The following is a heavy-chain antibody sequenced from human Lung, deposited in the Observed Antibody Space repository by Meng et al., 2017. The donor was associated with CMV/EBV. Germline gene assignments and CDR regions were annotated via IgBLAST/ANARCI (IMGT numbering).Heavy chain of an antibody. Sequence: FSTVWMNWVRQAPGKGLEWVGRIKSKTDGGTTDYAAPVKGRFTISRDDSKNTLYLKMNSLKTEDTAVYYCTTMERITMIVVVTVCDYWGQGTLVTVSS. CDR2: IKSKTDGGTT. J-gene: IGHJ4*02. CDR3: TTMERITMIVVVTVCDY. CDR1: FSTVW. D-gene: IGHD3-22*01. V-gene: IGHV3-15*07.